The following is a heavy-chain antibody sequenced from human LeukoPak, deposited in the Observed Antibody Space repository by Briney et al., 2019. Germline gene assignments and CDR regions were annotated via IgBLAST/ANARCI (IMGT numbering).Heavy chain of an antibody. D-gene: IGHD3-3*02. CDR1: GYTFTRYY. Sequence: ASVKVSCKASGYTFTRYYMHWVRQAPGQGLEWMGWINPNSGGTNYAQKFQGRVTMTRDTSISTAYMELSRLRSDDTAVYYCASGPQGSIRFPFDYWGQGTLVTVSS. J-gene: IGHJ4*02. CDR3: ASGPQGSIRFPFDY. V-gene: IGHV1-2*02. CDR2: INPNSGGT.